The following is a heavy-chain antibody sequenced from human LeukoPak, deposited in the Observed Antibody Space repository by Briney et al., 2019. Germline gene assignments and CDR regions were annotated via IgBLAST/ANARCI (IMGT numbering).Heavy chain of an antibody. D-gene: IGHD1-26*01. CDR1: GGSISSGNYY. Sequence: PWETLSLTCTVSGGSISSGNYYWSWIRQHPGKGLEWIGYIYYSGSVYYNPSLESRVTISVDTSKNQFSLKLNSVTAADTALYYCARAGLNSGSSTNWFDPWGQGTLVTVSS. J-gene: IGHJ5*02. CDR3: ARAGLNSGSSTNWFDP. V-gene: IGHV4-31*03. CDR2: IYYSGSV.